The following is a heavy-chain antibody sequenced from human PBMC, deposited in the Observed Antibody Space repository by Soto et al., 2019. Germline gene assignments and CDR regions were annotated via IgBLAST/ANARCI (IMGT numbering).Heavy chain of an antibody. CDR3: ATPSLVVPAERGGMDV. CDR2: IDPSDSYT. V-gene: IGHV5-10-1*01. CDR1: GYSFTSYW. Sequence: PGESLKISCKGSGYSFTSYWISWVRQMPGKGLGWMGRIDPSDSYTNYSPSFQGHVTISADKSISTAYLQWSSLKASDTAMYYCATPSLVVPAERGGMDVWGQGTTVTVSS. D-gene: IGHD2-2*01. J-gene: IGHJ6*02.